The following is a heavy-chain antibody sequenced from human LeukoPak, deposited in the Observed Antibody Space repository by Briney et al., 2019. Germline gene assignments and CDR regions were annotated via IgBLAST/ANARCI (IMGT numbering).Heavy chain of an antibody. V-gene: IGHV3-9*01. Sequence: GGSLRLSCAASGFTFSSYSMNWVRQAPGKGLEWVSGISWNSGSIGYADSVKGRFTISRDNAKNSLYLQMNSLRAEDTALYYCAKDSVGEDAFDIWGQGTMVTVSS. CDR1: GFTFSSYS. CDR2: ISWNSGSI. CDR3: AKDSVGEDAFDI. D-gene: IGHD2-2*01. J-gene: IGHJ3*02.